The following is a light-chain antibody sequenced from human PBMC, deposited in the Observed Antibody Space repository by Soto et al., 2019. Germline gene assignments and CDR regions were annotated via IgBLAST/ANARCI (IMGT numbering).Light chain of an antibody. CDR3: QQYNSNSEIS. CDR2: KAS. CDR1: QSIGRW. Sequence: DIQMTQSPSTLSASVGDRVTITCRASQSIGRWLAWYQQKPGKAPKLLIYKASTLESGVPSRFSGSGSGTDFTLTISSLQPDDFATYYCQQYNSNSEISFGPGTRWIS. V-gene: IGKV1-5*03. J-gene: IGKJ3*01.